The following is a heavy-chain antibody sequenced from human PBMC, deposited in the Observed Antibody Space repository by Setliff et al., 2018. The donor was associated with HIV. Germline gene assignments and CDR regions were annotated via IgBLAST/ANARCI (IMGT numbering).Heavy chain of an antibody. CDR3: ARGNNGYYYDSSGYYH. CDR1: GGSISSGSYY. J-gene: IGHJ5*02. D-gene: IGHD3-22*01. Sequence: PSETLSLTCTVSGGSISSGSYYWSWIRQPAGKGLEWIGHIYTSGSNNYNPSLKSRVTISVDTSKNQFSLKLSSVTAADTAVYYCARGNNGYYYDSSGYYHWGHGTLVTVSS. V-gene: IGHV4-61*09. CDR2: IYTSGSN.